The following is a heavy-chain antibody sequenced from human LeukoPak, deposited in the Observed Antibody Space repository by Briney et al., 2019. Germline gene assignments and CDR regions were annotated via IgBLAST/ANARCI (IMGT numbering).Heavy chain of an antibody. CDR2: IYYSGST. J-gene: IGHJ5*02. D-gene: IGHD6-6*01. CDR1: GGSISSYY. CDR3: ASQYSSSSYWFDP. Sequence: PSGTLTLTCTVSGGSISSYYWSWIRQPPGKGLKGIGYIYYSGSTNYNPSLKSRVTISVDTLKNRFSLKLSSLTAADTAVYYCASQYSSSSYWFDPWGQGTLVTVSS. V-gene: IGHV4-59*01.